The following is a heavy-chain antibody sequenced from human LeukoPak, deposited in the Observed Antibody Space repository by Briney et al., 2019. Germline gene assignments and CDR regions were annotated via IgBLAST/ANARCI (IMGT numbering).Heavy chain of an antibody. Sequence: GGSLRLSCAASGFTFSSYWMHWVRQAPGKGLVWVSRINSDGSSTSYADSVKGRFTISRDNSKNTLYLQMNSLRAEDTAVYYCAKERLLTHFDYWGQGTLVTVSS. CDR2: INSDGSST. V-gene: IGHV3-74*01. CDR3: AKERLLTHFDY. CDR1: GFTFSSYW. J-gene: IGHJ4*02. D-gene: IGHD3-22*01.